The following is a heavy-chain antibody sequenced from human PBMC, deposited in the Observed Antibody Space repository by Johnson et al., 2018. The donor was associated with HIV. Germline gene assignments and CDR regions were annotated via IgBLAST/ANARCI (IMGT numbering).Heavy chain of an antibody. CDR2: ISGSGGST. D-gene: IGHD4-17*01. V-gene: IGHV3-23*04. CDR1: GFTFSSYA. CDR3: ARDSTPWGGDYVGYAFDI. J-gene: IGHJ3*02. Sequence: VQLVESGGGLVQPGGSLRLSCAASGFTFSSYAMSWVRQAPGKGLEWVSAISGSGGSTYYADSVKGRFTISRDNAKNSLYLLMNSLRAEDTAVYYCARDSTPWGGDYVGYAFDIWGQGTMVTVSS.